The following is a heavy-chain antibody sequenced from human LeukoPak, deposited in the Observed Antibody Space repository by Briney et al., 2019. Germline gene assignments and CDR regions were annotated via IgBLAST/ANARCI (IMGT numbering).Heavy chain of an antibody. CDR2: ISGSSSSI. CDR3: ARDLSYTSSPDY. D-gene: IGHD6-6*01. CDR1: GFTFSVDS. J-gene: IGHJ4*02. Sequence: GGSLRLSCAASGFTFSVDSMSWGREAPGGGRGWVTLISGSSSSISYTDSVRCRSTIPRDNAKNSRYLQLNRLRPDDTAVDYWARDLSYTSSPDYWGQGTLVTVSS. V-gene: IGHV3-21*01.